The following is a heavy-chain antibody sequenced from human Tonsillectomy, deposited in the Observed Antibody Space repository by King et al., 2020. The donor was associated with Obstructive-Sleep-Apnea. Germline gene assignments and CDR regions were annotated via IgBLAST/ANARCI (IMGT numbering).Heavy chain of an antibody. J-gene: IGHJ4*02. D-gene: IGHD2-2*01. CDR2: ITNTGRST. V-gene: IGHV3-11*05. CDR3: ARGGSSSTDF. Sequence: VQLVESGGGLVKPGGSLTLSCAASGFAFSDFYMTWIRQAPGKGLECISYITNTGRSTNYADSVKGRFSVSRDNAKNLVFLQMNSLRAEDTAVYYCARGGSSSTDFWGQGTLVTVSS. CDR1: GFAFSDFY.